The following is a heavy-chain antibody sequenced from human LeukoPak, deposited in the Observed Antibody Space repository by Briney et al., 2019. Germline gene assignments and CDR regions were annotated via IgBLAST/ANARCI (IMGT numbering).Heavy chain of an antibody. V-gene: IGHV3-13*03. D-gene: IGHD6-6*01. CDR3: ARDRGSSVWDV. CDR2: IGADGDS. Sequence: SLRLSCAACGFTFSSYDMHWVRHPTGEGLEWVSTIGADGDSSYPDSVKGQFTISRENAKNTLYLQMNSLRAEDTAVYYCARDRGSSVWDVWGKGTTVTVPS. CDR1: GFTFSSYD. J-gene: IGHJ6*04.